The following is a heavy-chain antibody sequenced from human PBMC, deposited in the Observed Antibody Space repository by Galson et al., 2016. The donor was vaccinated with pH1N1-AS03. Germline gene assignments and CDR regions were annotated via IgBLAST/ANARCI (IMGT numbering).Heavy chain of an antibody. CDR1: GFTFSSYA. CDR3: ARKSLYGGYYFDY. CDR2: IWHDGNNQ. J-gene: IGHJ4*02. Sequence: SLRLSCAASGFTFSSYAIHWVRQAPGKGLDWVAVIWHDGNNQYYADSVKGRFIISRDNSKSTVSLQMNSMRAEDTAVYFWARKSLYGGYYFDYWGQGALVTVSS. D-gene: IGHD2-8*01. V-gene: IGHV3-33*01.